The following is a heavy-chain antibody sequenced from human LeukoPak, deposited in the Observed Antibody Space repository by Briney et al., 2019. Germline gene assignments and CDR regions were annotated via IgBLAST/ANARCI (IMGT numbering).Heavy chain of an antibody. CDR1: GFIFRSYS. Sequence: GGSLRLSCAASGFIFRSYSMNWVRQAPGKGLEWVSYISSGGSTIYYADSVKGRFTISRDNAKNSLYLQMDSLRAEDTAVYYCAREPFGSGSYNSDCWGQGTLVTVSS. CDR3: AREPFGSGSYNSDC. J-gene: IGHJ4*02. CDR2: ISSGGSTI. V-gene: IGHV3-48*01. D-gene: IGHD3-10*01.